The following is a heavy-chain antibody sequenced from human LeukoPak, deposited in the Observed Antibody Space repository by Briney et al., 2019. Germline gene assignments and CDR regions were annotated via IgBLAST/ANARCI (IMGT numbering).Heavy chain of an antibody. Sequence: WGSLRLSCAASGFSFSSYEMNWVRQAPGKGLEWVSYISSSGSTIYYADSVKGRFTISRDSAKNSLYLQMNSLSAEDTAVYYCARVLRGQQLDHWGQGTLVTVSS. CDR2: ISSSGSTI. J-gene: IGHJ4*02. V-gene: IGHV3-48*03. D-gene: IGHD6-13*01. CDR1: GFSFSSYE. CDR3: ARVLRGQQLDH.